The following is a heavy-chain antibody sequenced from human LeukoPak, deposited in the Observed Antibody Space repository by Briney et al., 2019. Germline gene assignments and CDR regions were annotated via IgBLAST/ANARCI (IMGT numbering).Heavy chain of an antibody. Sequence: GGSLRLSCAASGFTFSSYWMHWVRQAPGKGLVWVSRINSDGSSTSYADSVKGRFTISRDNAKNTLYLRMNSLRAEDTAVYYRARGVVRDFWSGYPNMDVWGKGTTVTVSS. CDR1: GFTFSSYW. CDR2: INSDGSST. J-gene: IGHJ6*03. V-gene: IGHV3-74*01. CDR3: ARGVVRDFWSGYPNMDV. D-gene: IGHD3-3*01.